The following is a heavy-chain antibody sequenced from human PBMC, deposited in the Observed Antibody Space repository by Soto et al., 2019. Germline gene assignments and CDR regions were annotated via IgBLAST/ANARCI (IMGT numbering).Heavy chain of an antibody. CDR3: ARVLRVRVGGAGPPRGNWFDP. CDR2: IIPIFGTA. V-gene: IGHV1-69*13. D-gene: IGHD6-13*01. J-gene: IGHJ5*02. CDR1: GGTFSSYS. Sequence: SVKVSCKASGGTFSSYSIRWVRQAPGQGLEWMGGIIPIFGTANYAQKFQGRVTITADESTSTAYMELSSLRSEDTAVYYCARVLRVRVGGAGPPRGNWFDPWGQGTLVTVSS.